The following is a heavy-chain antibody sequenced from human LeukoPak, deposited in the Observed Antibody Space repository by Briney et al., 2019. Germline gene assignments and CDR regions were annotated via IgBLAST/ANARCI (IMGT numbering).Heavy chain of an antibody. CDR3: AKDRTRQAY. V-gene: IGHV3-7*03. Sequence: GGSLRLSCAASGFTFSNYWMSWVRQTPGKGLEWVANIKEDGSDKYYVGSLKGRFTISRDNAKNSLYLQMNSLRAEDTAVYYCAKDRTRQAYWGQGTLVTVSS. J-gene: IGHJ4*02. CDR2: IKEDGSDK. D-gene: IGHD3-3*01. CDR1: GFTFSNYW.